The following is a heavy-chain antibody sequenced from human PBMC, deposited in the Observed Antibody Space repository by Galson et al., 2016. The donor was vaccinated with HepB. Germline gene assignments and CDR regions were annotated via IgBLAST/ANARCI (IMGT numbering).Heavy chain of an antibody. CDR3: AKGTTGTTRGALDS. CDR1: GFTFNTYA. D-gene: IGHD1-1*01. CDR2: ISGNGGNT. J-gene: IGHJ4*02. V-gene: IGHV3-23*01. Sequence: SLRLSCAASGFTFNTYAMTWVRQAPGKGLEWVSAISGNGGNTYYADSVKGRFTISRDNFQNTVSLQLNSPTPEDTAVFYCAKGTTGTTRGALDSWGQGTVVTVSS.